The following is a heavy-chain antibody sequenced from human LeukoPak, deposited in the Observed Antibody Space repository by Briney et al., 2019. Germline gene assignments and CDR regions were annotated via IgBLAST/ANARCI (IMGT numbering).Heavy chain of an antibody. J-gene: IGHJ3*02. Sequence: SETLSLTCTVSGGSISSYYWSWIRQPPGKGLEWIGYIYYSGSTNYNPSLKSRDTISVDTSKNQFSLKLSSVTAADTAVYYCARDLYDSSGGAFDIWGQGTMVTVSS. V-gene: IGHV4-59*01. CDR3: ARDLYDSSGGAFDI. D-gene: IGHD3-22*01. CDR1: GGSISSYY. CDR2: IYYSGST.